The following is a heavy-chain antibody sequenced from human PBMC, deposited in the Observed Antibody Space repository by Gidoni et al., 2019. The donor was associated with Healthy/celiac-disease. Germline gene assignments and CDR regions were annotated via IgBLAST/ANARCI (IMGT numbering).Heavy chain of an antibody. CDR3: ARGRGLSDTSQLLIRY. J-gene: IGHJ4*02. V-gene: IGHV4-34*01. Sequence: QVLLQQWGAGLLKPSETLSLTCAVYGGSVSNYYWSWLRQPPGKGLEWIGEIKHSGSTNYNPSLKSRVTISIDTSKNQFSLKLSSVTAADTAVYYCARGRGLSDTSQLLIRYWGQGTLVTVSS. CDR2: IKHSGST. CDR1: GGSVSNYY. D-gene: IGHD2-2*01.